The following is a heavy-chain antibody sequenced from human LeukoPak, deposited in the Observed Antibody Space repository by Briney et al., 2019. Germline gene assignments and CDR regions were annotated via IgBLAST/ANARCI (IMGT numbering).Heavy chain of an antibody. V-gene: IGHV1-2*02. Sequence: ASVKVSCKASGYTFTGYYMHWVRQAPGQGPEWMGWINPNSGGTNYAQKFQGRVTMTRDTSISAAYTELSRLRSDDAAVYYCASGVVVPAAIPSQDFDYWGQGTLVTVSS. CDR1: GYTFTGYY. D-gene: IGHD2-2*01. J-gene: IGHJ4*02. CDR2: INPNSGGT. CDR3: ASGVVVPAAIPSQDFDY.